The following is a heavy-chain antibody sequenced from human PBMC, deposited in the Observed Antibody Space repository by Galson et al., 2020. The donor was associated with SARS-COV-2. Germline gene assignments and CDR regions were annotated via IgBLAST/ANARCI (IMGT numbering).Heavy chain of an antibody. CDR3: SRADGYNPFDH. Sequence: SETLSLTCTVSGYSISSGYYWAWIRQPPGKGPEWIGSIYYRGDTYYNPSLKSRAIISTDTSKNQFSLKLRSVTAADTARYYCSRADGYNPFDHWGQGTLVTVSS. CDR1: GYSISSGYY. J-gene: IGHJ4*02. V-gene: IGHV4-38-2*02. D-gene: IGHD5-12*01. CDR2: IYYRGDT.